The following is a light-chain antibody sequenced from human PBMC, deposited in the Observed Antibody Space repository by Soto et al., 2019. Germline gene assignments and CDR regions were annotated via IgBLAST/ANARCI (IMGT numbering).Light chain of an antibody. CDR2: DTS. CDR1: QNVTRSY. Sequence: EIVLTQSPGTLSLSPGERATLSCRASQNVTRSYFAWYQQKPGQAPRLLIYDTSSRATGIPDRFSGSGSGTDFTLTISRLEPEDFAVYFCQQFDSSPPTFGQGTKWISN. V-gene: IGKV3-20*01. J-gene: IGKJ1*01. CDR3: QQFDSSPPT.